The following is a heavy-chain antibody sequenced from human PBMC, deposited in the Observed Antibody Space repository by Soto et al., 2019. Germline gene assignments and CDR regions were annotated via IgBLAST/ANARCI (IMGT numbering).Heavy chain of an antibody. V-gene: IGHV3-23*01. D-gene: IGHD6-19*01. CDR1: GFTFSNSA. CDR2: ISASGRST. J-gene: IGHJ4*02. Sequence: GSLRLSCTASGFTFSNSAMTWVRQAPGKGLAWVSIISASGRSTYHAASVKGRFTISRDNSKDTLYLQMTRLRAEDTATYYCAKGGQWLDVYLESWGQGTQVTVSS. CDR3: AKGGQWLDVYLES.